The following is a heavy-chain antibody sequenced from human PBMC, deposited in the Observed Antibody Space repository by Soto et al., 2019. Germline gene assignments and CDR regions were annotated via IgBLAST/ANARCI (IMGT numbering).Heavy chain of an antibody. Sequence: QVQLVQSGAEVKKPGASVKVSCKASGYTFTSYGISWVRQAPGQGLEWMGWISAYNGNTNYAQKLQGRVTMTTDTSTSIAYMELRSLRSDDTAVYYCAREVYCSSTSCSPYFDYWGQGTLVTVSS. CDR1: GYTFTSYG. V-gene: IGHV1-18*01. CDR2: ISAYNGNT. CDR3: AREVYCSSTSCSPYFDY. J-gene: IGHJ4*02. D-gene: IGHD2-2*01.